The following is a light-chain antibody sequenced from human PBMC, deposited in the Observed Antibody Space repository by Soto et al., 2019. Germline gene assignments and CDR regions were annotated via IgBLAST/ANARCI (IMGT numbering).Light chain of an antibody. J-gene: IGLJ1*01. CDR2: DVS. CDR1: SSDVGGYNF. V-gene: IGLV2-14*03. Sequence: QSVLTQPASVSGSPGQSITISCTGTSSDVGGYNFVSWYQHHPGKAPKLIIYDVSNRPSGVSNRFSGSKSGNTASLTISGLQAEDEADYSCTSYTSSITYVFGTGTKVTV. CDR3: TSYTSSITYV.